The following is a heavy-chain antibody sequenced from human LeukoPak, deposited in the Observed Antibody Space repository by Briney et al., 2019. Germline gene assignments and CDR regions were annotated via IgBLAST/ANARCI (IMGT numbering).Heavy chain of an antibody. J-gene: IGHJ4*02. V-gene: IGHV3-30*04. D-gene: IGHD3-10*01. CDR3: CREIFRGVAPEY. CDR1: GLTFSNYA. Sequence: PGGSLRLSCAASGLTFSNYAMYWVRQAPGKGLEWVAVISSDGRKKYYTDSVKGRFTISRDTSKNTLDLEMNSPRVEDTAVYYCCREIFRGVAPEYWGQGTLVTVSS. CDR2: ISSDGRKK.